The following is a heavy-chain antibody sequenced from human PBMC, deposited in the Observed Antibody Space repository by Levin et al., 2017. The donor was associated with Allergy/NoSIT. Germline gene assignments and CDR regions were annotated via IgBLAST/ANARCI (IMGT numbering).Heavy chain of an antibody. CDR3: ARVSGMIVEFDI. J-gene: IGHJ3*02. D-gene: IGHD3-10*01. CDR1: GYTFTGYY. V-gene: IGHV1-2*02. CDR2: INPNSGGT. Sequence: ASVKVSCKASGYTFTGYYIHWVRQAPGQGLEWMGWINPNSGGTNYAQKFQGRVTMTRDTSISTAYMELSRLRSDDTAVYFCARVSGMIVEFDIWGPGTMVTVSS.